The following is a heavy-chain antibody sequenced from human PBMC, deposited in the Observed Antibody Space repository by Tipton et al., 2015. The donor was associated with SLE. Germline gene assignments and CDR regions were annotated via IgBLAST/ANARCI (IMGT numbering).Heavy chain of an antibody. V-gene: IGHV3-30*02. Sequence: GSLRLSCAASGFTFSSYGMHWVRQAPGKGLEWVAFIRYDGSNKYYADSVKGRFTISRDNSKNTLHLQMNSLRAEDTAVYYCARVLYSSGKVVKNYFDYWGQGTLVTVSS. J-gene: IGHJ4*02. CDR3: ARVLYSSGKVVKNYFDY. D-gene: IGHD6-19*01. CDR1: GFTFSSYG. CDR2: IRYDGSNK.